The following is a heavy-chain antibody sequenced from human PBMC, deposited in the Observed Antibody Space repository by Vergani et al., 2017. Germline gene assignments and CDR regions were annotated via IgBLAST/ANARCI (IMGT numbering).Heavy chain of an antibody. CDR3: ARLLPYYYDSSGYSGDDY. D-gene: IGHD3-22*01. CDR2: MNPNSGNT. CDR1: GYTFPSYD. J-gene: IGHJ4*02. V-gene: IGHV1-8*01. Sequence: QVQLVQSGAEVKKPGASVKVSCKASGYTFPSYDINWVRQATGQGLEWMGWMNPNSGNTGYAQKFQGRVTMTRNTSISTAYMGLSSLRSEDTAVYYCARLLPYYYDSSGYSGDDYWGQGTLVTVSS.